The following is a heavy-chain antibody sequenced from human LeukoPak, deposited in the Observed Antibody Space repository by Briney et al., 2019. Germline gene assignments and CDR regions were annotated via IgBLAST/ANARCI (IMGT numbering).Heavy chain of an antibody. V-gene: IGHV1-46*01. J-gene: IGHJ3*02. CDR3: ARDGRAFDI. Sequence: EWMGIINPGGGSTSYAQKFQGRVTMTRDMSTSTVYMELSSLRSEDTAVYYCARDGRAFDIWGQGTMVTVSS. CDR2: INPGGGST.